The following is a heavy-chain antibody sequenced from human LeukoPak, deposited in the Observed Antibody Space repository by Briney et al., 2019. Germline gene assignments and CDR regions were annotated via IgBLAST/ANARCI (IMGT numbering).Heavy chain of an antibody. J-gene: IGHJ1*01. CDR3: ARQPSYCSSTSCYAEYFQH. CDR2: IYTSGST. D-gene: IGHD2-2*01. CDR1: GYSISSGYY. Sequence: SETLSLTCAVSGYSISSGYYWSWIRQPAGKVLEWIGRIYTSGSTNYNPSLKSRVTISVDTSKNQFSLKLSSVTAADTAVYYCARQPSYCSSTSCYAEYFQHWGQGTLVTVSS. V-gene: IGHV4-61*02.